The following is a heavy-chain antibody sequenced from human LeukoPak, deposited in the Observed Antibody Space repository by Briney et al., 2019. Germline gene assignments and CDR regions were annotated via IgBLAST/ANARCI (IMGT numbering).Heavy chain of an antibody. CDR1: GYTFTNYG. V-gene: IGHV1-18*04. D-gene: IGHD1-7*01. CDR2: ISAYTGNT. CDR3: ARDASQKETGTTGVRWFDP. J-gene: IGHJ5*02. Sequence: ASVKVSCKASGYTFTNYGISWVRQAPGQGLEWMGWISAYTGNTNYAQKLHGRVTMTTDTSTTTAFMELSSLRSEDTAVYYCARDASQKETGTTGVRWFDPWGQGTLVTVSS.